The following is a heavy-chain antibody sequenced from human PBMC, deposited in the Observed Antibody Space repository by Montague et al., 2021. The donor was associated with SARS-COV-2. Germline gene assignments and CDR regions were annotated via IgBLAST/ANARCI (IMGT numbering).Heavy chain of an antibody. CDR1: GDSVSSNNAA. V-gene: IGHV6-1*01. CDR2: TCCRSAWYF. D-gene: IGHD1-26*01. Sequence: CAISGDSVSSNNAAWNWIRQSPSRGLEWLGRTCCRSAWYFDYVISLRGRITINPDTSKNQFSLQLDSVTLNDTAVYYCARYSYSGTYFGLNDAFDIWGQGTLVTVSS. J-gene: IGHJ3*02. CDR3: ARYSYSGTYFGLNDAFDI.